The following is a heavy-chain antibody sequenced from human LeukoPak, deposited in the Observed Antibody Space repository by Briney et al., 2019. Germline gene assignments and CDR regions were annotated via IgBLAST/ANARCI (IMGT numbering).Heavy chain of an antibody. D-gene: IGHD2-2*01. J-gene: IGHJ4*02. V-gene: IGHV4-39*07. CDR3: AGTMESESFSTFDY. Sequence: SETLSLTCTVSGVSLRSSSYYWGWIRQSPGKGLEWIGSMHYSGSTFYNPSFKSRVTISEDTSKNQFSLNLSSVTAADTAVYFCAGTMESESFSTFDYWGQGTLVTVSS. CDR2: MHYSGST. CDR1: GVSLRSSSYY.